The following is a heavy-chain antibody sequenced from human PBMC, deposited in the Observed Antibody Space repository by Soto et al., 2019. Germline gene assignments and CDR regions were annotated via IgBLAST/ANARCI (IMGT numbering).Heavy chain of an antibody. J-gene: IGHJ6*03. Sequence: GASVNVSCKASGGTFSSYTISWVRQAPGQGLEWMGRIIPILGIANYAQKFQGRVTITADKSTSTAYMELSSLRSEDTAVYYCAREVVSGLNYYYYYMDVWGKGTTVTVSS. CDR1: GGTFSSYT. V-gene: IGHV1-69*04. CDR3: AREVVSGLNYYYYYMDV. D-gene: IGHD2-2*01. CDR2: IIPILGIA.